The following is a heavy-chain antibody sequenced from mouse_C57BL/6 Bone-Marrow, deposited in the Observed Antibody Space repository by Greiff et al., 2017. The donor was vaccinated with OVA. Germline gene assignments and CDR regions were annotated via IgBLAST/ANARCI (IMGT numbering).Heavy chain of an antibody. J-gene: IGHJ3*01. D-gene: IGHD1-1*01. CDR3: ARWIYYYEGFAY. CDR1: GYTFTSYW. Sequence: QVQLQQPGTELVKPGASVKLSCKASGYTFTSYWMHWVKQWPGPGLEWIGNIIPSNGGTNYNETFKSKATLTGDKSSSTVYMQLSSLTSEDSAVYYGARWIYYYEGFAYWGQGTLVTVSA. CDR2: IIPSNGGT. V-gene: IGHV1-53*01.